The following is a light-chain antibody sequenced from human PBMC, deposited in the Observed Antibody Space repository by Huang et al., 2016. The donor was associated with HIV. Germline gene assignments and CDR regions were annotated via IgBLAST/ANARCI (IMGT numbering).Light chain of an antibody. CDR1: QSVRHN. Sequence: EILMTQSPDTLSVSPGERATLPCRASQSVRHNLAWDQQNPGQAPRPLLYGMSTRATGVPARCSASGSVTDFALTISRLASEDFALYFCQQYNDWPPTFGQGTKLEI. V-gene: IGKV3-15*01. CDR2: GMS. CDR3: QQYNDWPPT. J-gene: IGKJ2*01.